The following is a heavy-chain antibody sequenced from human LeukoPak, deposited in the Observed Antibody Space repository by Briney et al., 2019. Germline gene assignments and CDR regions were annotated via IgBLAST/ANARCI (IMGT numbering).Heavy chain of an antibody. CDR1: GGSLSSGSDY. J-gene: IGHJ4*02. V-gene: IGHV4-61*02. Sequence: PSQTLSLTCTVSGGSLSSGSDYWSWIRQSAGKGLEWIGRIYASGSTNYNPSLKSRVTISVDTSKNQFSLKLSSVTAADTAVYYCARSGYSNLDYWGQGTLVTVSS. CDR2: IYASGST. D-gene: IGHD3-3*01. CDR3: ARSGYSNLDY.